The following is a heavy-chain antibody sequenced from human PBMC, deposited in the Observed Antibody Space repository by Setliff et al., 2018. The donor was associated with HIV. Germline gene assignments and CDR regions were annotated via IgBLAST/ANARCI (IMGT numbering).Heavy chain of an antibody. D-gene: IGHD2-8*01. J-gene: IGHJ3*02. CDR1: GYTFINYG. CDR2: ISAYNAKT. V-gene: IGHV1-18*01. Sequence: EASVKVSCKASGYTFINYGISWVRQAPGQGLEWMGWISAYNAKTNYAQKLQGRVTMTTDTSTSTAYMELRSLRSDDTAVYYCACKVYCTNGVCLDAFDIRGQGTMVTVSS. CDR3: ACKVYCTNGVCLDAFDI.